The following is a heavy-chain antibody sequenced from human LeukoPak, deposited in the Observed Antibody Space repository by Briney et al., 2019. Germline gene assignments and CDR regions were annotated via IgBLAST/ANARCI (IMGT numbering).Heavy chain of an antibody. CDR2: IIPIFGTA. CDR1: GGTFSSYA. J-gene: IGHJ6*03. Sequence: ASVKVSCKASGGTFSSYAISWVRQAPGQGLEWMGGIIPIFGTANYAQKFQGRVTITTDESTSTAYMELSSLRSEVTAVYYCARRTVTPDYYYYYMDVWGKGTTVTVSS. D-gene: IGHD4-17*01. CDR3: ARRTVTPDYYYYYMDV. V-gene: IGHV1-69*05.